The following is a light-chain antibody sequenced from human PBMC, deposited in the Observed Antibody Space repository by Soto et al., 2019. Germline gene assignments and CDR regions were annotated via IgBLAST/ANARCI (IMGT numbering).Light chain of an antibody. J-gene: IGLJ3*02. V-gene: IGLV2-14*01. Sequence: QSALTQPASVSGSPGQSITISCTGTSSDVGTYNYVSWYQQYPGKAPKLMIYEVANRPSGVSNRFSGSKSGNTASLTIFGLQAEDEADYYCSSYTDTNTLLFGGGTKVTVL. CDR2: EVA. CDR1: SSDVGTYNY. CDR3: SSYTDTNTLL.